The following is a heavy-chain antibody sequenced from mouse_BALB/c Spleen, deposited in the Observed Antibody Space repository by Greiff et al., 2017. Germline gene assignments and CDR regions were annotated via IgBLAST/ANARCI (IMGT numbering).Heavy chain of an antibody. CDR2: ISSGGGNT. CDR1: GFTFSSYT. V-gene: IGHV5-9*03. Sequence: EVKLVESGGGLVKPGGSLKLSCAASGFTFSSYTMSWVRQTPEKRLEWVATISSGGGNTYYPDSVKGRFTISRDNAKNNLYLQMSSLRSEDTALYYCARCSRYAMDYWGQGTSVTVSS. J-gene: IGHJ4*01. CDR3: ARCSRYAMDY.